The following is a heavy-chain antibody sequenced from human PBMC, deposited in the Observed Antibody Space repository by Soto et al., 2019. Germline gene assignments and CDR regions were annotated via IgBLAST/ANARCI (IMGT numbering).Heavy chain of an antibody. V-gene: IGHV3-11*01. J-gene: IGHJ4*02. Sequence: LRLSCAASGFTFSDYYMSWIRQAPGKGLEWVSYISSSGNTIYYADSVKGRFTISRDNAKNSLYLQMNSLRAEDTAVYYCAKGGKSIAAAGDYWGQGTLVTVSS. CDR2: ISSSGNTI. CDR3: AKGGKSIAAAGDY. D-gene: IGHD6-13*01. CDR1: GFTFSDYY.